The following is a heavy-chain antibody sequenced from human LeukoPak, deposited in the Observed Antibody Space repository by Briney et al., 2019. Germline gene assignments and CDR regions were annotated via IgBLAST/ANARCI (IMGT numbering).Heavy chain of an antibody. D-gene: IGHD6-13*01. V-gene: IGHV4-39*07. CDR1: GGSISSSSYY. CDR3: ARDRQQAGWFDP. J-gene: IGHJ5*02. Sequence: SETLSLTCTVSGGSISSSSYYWGWIRQPPGKGLEWIGSIYYSGSTYYNPSLKSRVTISVDTSKNQFSLKLSSVTAADTAVYYCARDRQQAGWFDPWGQGTLVTVSS. CDR2: IYYSGST.